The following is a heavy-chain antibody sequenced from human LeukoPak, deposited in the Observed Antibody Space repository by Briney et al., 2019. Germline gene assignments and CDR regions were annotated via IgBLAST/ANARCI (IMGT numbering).Heavy chain of an antibody. Sequence: GGSLRLSCSASGFTFSSYAMYWVRQAPGKGLEYVSAISRNGARTYSADSVKGRFTISRDNSKNTLYLQMNSLRAEDTAVYYCAKDYTLGPCGGDCYVFEYWGQGTLVTVSS. D-gene: IGHD2-21*02. J-gene: IGHJ4*02. CDR2: ISRNGART. CDR1: GFTFSSYA. V-gene: IGHV3-64D*06. CDR3: AKDYTLGPCGGDCYVFEY.